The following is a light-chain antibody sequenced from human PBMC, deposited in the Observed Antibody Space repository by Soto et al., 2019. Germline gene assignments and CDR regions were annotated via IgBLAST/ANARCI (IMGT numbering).Light chain of an antibody. Sequence: EFVLTQSPCTLSLSPGERATLSCRASQTVRNNSLAWYQQKPGQAPRLLIYDASSRATGIPDRFSGSGSGTDFTLTISRLEPEDFAVYYCEQYGSSPRPFGQGTKVDIK. J-gene: IGKJ1*01. CDR3: EQYGSSPRP. CDR2: DAS. V-gene: IGKV3-20*01. CDR1: QTVRNNS.